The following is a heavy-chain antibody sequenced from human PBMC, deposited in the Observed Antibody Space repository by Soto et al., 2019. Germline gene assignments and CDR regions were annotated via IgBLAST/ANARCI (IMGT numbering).Heavy chain of an antibody. CDR2: VYYTGST. CDR3: ARSVAVPGAHIDY. J-gene: IGHJ4*02. D-gene: IGHD6-19*01. CDR1: GGSICGSY. Sequence: SETLSLTCSVSGGSICGSYSSWIRQSPGKGLEWLGYVYYTGSTNYSPSLRSRVSISVDTSKNEFSLRLSSVTAADTAVYFCARSVAVPGAHIDYWGQGTQVTVSS. V-gene: IGHV4-59*01.